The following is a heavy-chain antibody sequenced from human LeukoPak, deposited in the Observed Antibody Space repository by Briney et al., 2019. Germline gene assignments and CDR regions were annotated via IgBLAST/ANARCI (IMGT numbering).Heavy chain of an antibody. D-gene: IGHD5-18*01. V-gene: IGHV3-49*04. J-gene: IGHJ4*02. CDR1: RFTFSSYA. CDR3: IRGTAYYFDF. CDR2: IRSKAYGATT. Sequence: GGSLRLSCAASRFTFSSYAMSWVRQAPGKGLEWVGLIRSKAYGATTEYAASVTGRFSISRDDSKSIVYLQMNSLTTEDTAVYYCIRGTAYYFDFWGQGTLVTVSS.